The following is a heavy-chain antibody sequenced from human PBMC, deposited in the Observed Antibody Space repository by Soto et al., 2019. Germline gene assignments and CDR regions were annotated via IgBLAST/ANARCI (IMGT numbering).Heavy chain of an antibody. J-gene: IGHJ6*03. CDR3: ARGRALELLAYYYYYYMDV. V-gene: IGHV4-34*01. CDR1: GGSFSGYY. CDR2: INHSGST. Sequence: SETLSLTCAVYGGSFSGYYWSWIRQPPGKGLEWIGEINHSGSTNYNPSLKSRVTISVDTSKDQFSLKLSSVTAADTAVYYCARGRALELLAYYYYYYMDVWGKGTTVNVSS. D-gene: IGHD1-7*01.